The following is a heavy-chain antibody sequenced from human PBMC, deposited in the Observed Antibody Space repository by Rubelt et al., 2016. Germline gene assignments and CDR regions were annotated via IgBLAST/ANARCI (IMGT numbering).Heavy chain of an antibody. J-gene: IGHJ4*02. CDR3: ARGLIAAAPGEVGYFDY. Sequence: QVQLQQWGAGLLKPSETLSLTCAVYGGSFSGYYWSWIRQPPGKGLEWIGEINHSGSTNYNPSLKSRVTISVDTSKNQFSLKLSSVTAADTAVYYCARGLIAAAPGEVGYFDYWGQGTLVTVSS. CDR1: GGSFSGYY. V-gene: IGHV4-34*01. D-gene: IGHD6-13*01. CDR2: INHSGST.